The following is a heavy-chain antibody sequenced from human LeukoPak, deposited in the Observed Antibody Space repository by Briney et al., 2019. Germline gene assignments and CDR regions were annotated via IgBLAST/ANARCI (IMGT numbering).Heavy chain of an antibody. CDR1: GGSISSYY. CDR3: AGDSRGRPFDY. V-gene: IGHV4-59*08. Sequence: PSETLSLTCTVSGGSISSYYWSWIRQPPGKGLEWIGYIYYSGSTNYNPSLKSRVTISVKTSKNQFSLKLSSVTAADTAVYYCAGDSRGRPFDYWGQGTLVTVSS. CDR2: IYYSGST. D-gene: IGHD3-22*01. J-gene: IGHJ4*02.